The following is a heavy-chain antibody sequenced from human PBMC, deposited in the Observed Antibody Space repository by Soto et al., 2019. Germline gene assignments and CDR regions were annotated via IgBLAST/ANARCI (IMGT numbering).Heavy chain of an antibody. D-gene: IGHD2-15*01. CDR2: IYWDGDE. V-gene: IGHV2-5*02. Sequence: QITLKESGPTLVEPTQTLTLTCTFSGFSLSTSGVGMAWIRQPPGKALEWLALIYWDGDERYSPSLKSRLTITKDTSKNQLVLTMTNMDPVDTATYYCAHKGGRGAAMDVWGQGTTVTVSS. CDR1: GFSLSTSGVG. J-gene: IGHJ6*02. CDR3: AHKGGRGAAMDV.